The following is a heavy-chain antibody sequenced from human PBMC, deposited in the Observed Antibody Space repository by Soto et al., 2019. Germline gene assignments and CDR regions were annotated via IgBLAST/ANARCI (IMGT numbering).Heavy chain of an antibody. Sequence: QVQLVQSGAEVKKPGSSVKVSCKASGATLNTFINYGITWVRQAPGQGLEWMGGIIPVFGTANYAQKFQGRGTISADESTRTAYMELSSLRSEDTAVYYCARGAATKIVVVMYYAFEIWGQGTMVTVSS. J-gene: IGHJ3*02. CDR2: IIPVFGTA. D-gene: IGHD3-22*01. CDR1: GATLNTFINYG. V-gene: IGHV1-69*12. CDR3: ARGAATKIVVVMYYAFEI.